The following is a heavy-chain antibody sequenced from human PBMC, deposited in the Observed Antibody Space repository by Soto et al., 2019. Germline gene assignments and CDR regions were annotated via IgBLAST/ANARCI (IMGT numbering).Heavy chain of an antibody. D-gene: IGHD3-10*01. CDR1: GFTFSSYA. V-gene: IGHV3-23*01. CDR2: ISGGGTST. CDR3: AKGGRTTSFYWEF. J-gene: IGHJ4*02. Sequence: PRLSCAASGFTFSSYAMSWVRQATGKGLELVSSISGGGTSTYFADSVKGRFTISRDNSKNTLYLQMNSLRAEDTAVYYCAKGGRTTSFYWEFWGPGTSVTVSS.